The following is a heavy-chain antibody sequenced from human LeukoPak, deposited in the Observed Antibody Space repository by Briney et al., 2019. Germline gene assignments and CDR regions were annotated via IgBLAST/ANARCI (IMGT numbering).Heavy chain of an antibody. V-gene: IGHV3-30*04. J-gene: IGHJ4*02. CDR3: ARGVYYDSSDPRGPLDY. CDR2: ISYDGSNK. CDR1: GFTFSSYA. D-gene: IGHD3-22*01. Sequence: GGSLRLSCAASGFTFSSYAMHWVRQAPGKGLEWVAVISYDGSNKYYADSVKGRLTISRDNSKNTLYLQMNSLRAEDTAVYYCARGVYYDSSDPRGPLDYWGQGTLVTVSS.